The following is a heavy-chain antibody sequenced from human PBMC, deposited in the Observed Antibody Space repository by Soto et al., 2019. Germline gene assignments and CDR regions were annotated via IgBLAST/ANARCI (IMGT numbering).Heavy chain of an antibody. D-gene: IGHD6-19*01. CDR2: ISGSGGST. J-gene: IGHJ6*02. CDR3: AKDLQQWLVQDYYYGMDV. V-gene: IGHV3-23*01. CDR1: GFTFSSYA. Sequence: GGSLRLSCAASGFTFSSYAMSWVRQAPGKGLEWVSAISGSGGSTYYADSVKGRFTISRDNSKNTLYLQMNSLRAEDTAVYYCAKDLQQWLVQDYYYGMDVWGQGTTVTVSS.